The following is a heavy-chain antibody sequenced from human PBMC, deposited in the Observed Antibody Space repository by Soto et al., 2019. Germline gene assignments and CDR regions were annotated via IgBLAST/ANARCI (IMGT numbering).Heavy chain of an antibody. J-gene: IGHJ6*02. V-gene: IGHV3-9*01. CDR3: AKAFPHSSGWEDYYYGMDV. CDR1: GFTFSSHW. D-gene: IGHD6-19*01. Sequence: EVQLVESGGDLVQPGGSLRLSCAASGFTFSSHWMHWVRQAPGKGLEWVSGISWNSGSIGYADSVKGRFTISRDNAKNSLYLQMNSLRAEDTALYYCAKAFPHSSGWEDYYYGMDVWGQGTTVTVSS. CDR2: ISWNSGSI.